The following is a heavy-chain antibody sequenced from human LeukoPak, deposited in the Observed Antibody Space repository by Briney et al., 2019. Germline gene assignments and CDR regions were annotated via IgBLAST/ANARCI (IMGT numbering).Heavy chain of an antibody. CDR2: ISAYNGNA. CDR3: ARTHCGGDCYSGPDY. Sequence: ASVKVSCKASGYTFTTYGITWVRQAPGRGLEWVGWISAYNGNANYAQKLQGRVTMTTDTSTSTAYMELRSLRSDDTAVYYCARTHCGGDCYSGPDYWGQGTLVTVSS. D-gene: IGHD2-21*02. CDR1: GYTFTTYG. V-gene: IGHV1-18*01. J-gene: IGHJ4*02.